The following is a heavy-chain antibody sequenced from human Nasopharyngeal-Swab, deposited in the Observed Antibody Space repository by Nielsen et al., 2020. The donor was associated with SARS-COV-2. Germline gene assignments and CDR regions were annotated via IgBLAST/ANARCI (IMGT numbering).Heavy chain of an antibody. V-gene: IGHV1-18*01. D-gene: IGHD6-13*01. J-gene: IGHJ6*02. CDR2: ISAYNGNT. CDR3: AREAALGIAAAEDYYYYGMDV. Sequence: WVRQAPGQGLEWMGWISAYNGNTNYAQKLQGRVTMTTDTSTSTAYMELRSLRSDDTAVHYCAREAALGIAAAEDYYYYGMDVWGQGTTVTVSS.